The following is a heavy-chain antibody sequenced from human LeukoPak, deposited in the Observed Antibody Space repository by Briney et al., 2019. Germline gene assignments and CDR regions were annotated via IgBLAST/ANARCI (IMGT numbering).Heavy chain of an antibody. J-gene: IGHJ4*02. CDR1: GGTFISYA. V-gene: IGHV1-69*06. CDR2: IIPIFGTA. CDR3: ARVVGACSNVY. Sequence: SVKVSCKASGGTFISYAISWVRQAPGQGLEWMGGIIPIFGTANYAQKFQGRVTITADKSTSTAYMELRSLRSDDTAVYYCARVVGACSNVYWGQGTLVTVSS. D-gene: IGHD1-26*01.